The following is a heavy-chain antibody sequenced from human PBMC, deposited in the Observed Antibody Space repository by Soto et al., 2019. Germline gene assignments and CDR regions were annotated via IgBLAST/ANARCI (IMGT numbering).Heavy chain of an antibody. CDR2: INHSGST. J-gene: IGHJ5*02. D-gene: IGHD1-7*01. CDR3: ARGYSKLRPTNWFDP. V-gene: IGHV4-34*01. CDR1: GGSFSGYY. Sequence: SETLSLTCAVYGGSFSGYYWSWIRQPPGKGLEWIGEINHSGSTNYNPSLKSRVTISVDTSKNQFSLKLSSVTAADTAVYYCARGYSKLRPTNWFDPWGQGTLVTVSS.